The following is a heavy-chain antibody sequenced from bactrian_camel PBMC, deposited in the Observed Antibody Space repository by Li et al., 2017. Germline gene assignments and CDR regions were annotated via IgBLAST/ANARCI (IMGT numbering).Heavy chain of an antibody. CDR1: GDIYYTAC. V-gene: IGHV3S53*01. J-gene: IGHJ4*01. CDR3: AAVGVFPLDMSFSEALGSPLYSY. D-gene: IGHD3*01. Sequence: QVQLVESGGGSVQAGGSLRLSCSYSGDIYYTACMGWFCQAPGREREGVAVIDKDGDTGYAHSVKGRFTVSRDNAKNTLYLQMNSLLPEDTGMYYCAAVGVFPLDMSFSEALGSPLYSYWGQGTQVTVS. CDR2: IDKDGDT.